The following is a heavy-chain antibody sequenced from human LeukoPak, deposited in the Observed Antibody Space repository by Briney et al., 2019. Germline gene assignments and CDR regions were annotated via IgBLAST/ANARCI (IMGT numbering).Heavy chain of an antibody. CDR3: ARDLVATTVAYDY. CDR1: GFTFSDYY. J-gene: IGHJ4*02. Sequence: GGSLRLSCAASGFTFSDYYMSWTRQAPGKGLEWVSYISSSGSTIYYADSVKGRFTISRDNAKNSLYLQMNSLRAEDTAVYYCARDLVATTVAYDYWGQGTLVTVSS. CDR2: ISSSGSTI. V-gene: IGHV3-11*01. D-gene: IGHD5-24*01.